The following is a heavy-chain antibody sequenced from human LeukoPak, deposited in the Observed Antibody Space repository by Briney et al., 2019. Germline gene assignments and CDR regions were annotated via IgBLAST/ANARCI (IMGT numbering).Heavy chain of an antibody. Sequence: ASVKVSFKVSGYTLTELSMHWVRQAPGKGPEWMGGFDPEDGETIYAQKFQGRVTMTEETSTDTAYMELSSLRSEDTAVYYCATDPHYGSGSYPYYFDYWGQGTLVTVSS. CDR2: FDPEDGET. CDR1: GYTLTELS. D-gene: IGHD3-10*01. V-gene: IGHV1-24*01. CDR3: ATDPHYGSGSYPYYFDY. J-gene: IGHJ4*02.